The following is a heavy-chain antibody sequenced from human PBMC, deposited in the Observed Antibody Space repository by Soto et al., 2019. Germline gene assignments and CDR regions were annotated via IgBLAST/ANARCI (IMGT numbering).Heavy chain of an antibody. CDR2: IIPIFGTA. CDR3: ARAPPSSYQLLPSWFDP. J-gene: IGHJ5*02. V-gene: IGHV1-69*01. D-gene: IGHD2-2*01. CDR1: GGTFSSYA. Sequence: QVQLVQSGAEVKKPGSSVKVSCKASGGTFSSYAISWVRQAPGQGLEWMGGIIPIFGTANYAQKFQGRVTITADESTSTAYIELSSLRSEDTAVYYCARAPPSSYQLLPSWFDPWGQGTLVTVSS.